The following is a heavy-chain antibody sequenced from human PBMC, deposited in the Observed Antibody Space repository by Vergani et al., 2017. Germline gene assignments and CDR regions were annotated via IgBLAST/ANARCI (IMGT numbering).Heavy chain of an antibody. CDR1: GFSFASYA. Sequence: EAQLLESGGGLVQPGGSLRLSCAASGFSFASYAMSWVRQAPGKGLEWVSGISGSGGSTYYAGSVKGRFTISRDNSKNTLYLQMNYLRAEDTAVYYCANGSAVAGQTLNWFDPWGQGTLVTVSS. CDR3: ANGSAVAGQTLNWFDP. V-gene: IGHV3-23*01. D-gene: IGHD6-19*01. J-gene: IGHJ5*02. CDR2: ISGSGGST.